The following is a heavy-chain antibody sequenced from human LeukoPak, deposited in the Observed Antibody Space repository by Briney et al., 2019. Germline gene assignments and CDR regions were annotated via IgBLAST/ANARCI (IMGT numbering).Heavy chain of an antibody. J-gene: IGHJ4*02. V-gene: IGHV4-59*04. Sequence: SETLSLTCTVSGGSISSYYWGWIRQPPGKGLEWIGTIYYGGRTYYNPSLKSRVTMPVDTSKNQFSLKLGSVTAADTAIYYCATSVTSSSGWYYGYWGQGSLVTVSS. CDR1: GGSISSYY. CDR3: ATSVTSSSGWYYGY. CDR2: IYYGGRT. D-gene: IGHD6-19*01.